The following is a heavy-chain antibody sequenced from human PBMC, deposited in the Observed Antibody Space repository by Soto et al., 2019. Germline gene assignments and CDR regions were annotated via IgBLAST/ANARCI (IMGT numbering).Heavy chain of an antibody. CDR2: IYTSGST. V-gene: IGHV4-4*07. J-gene: IGHJ5*02. CDR1: GGSISSYY. CDR3: ARDQPNSSGWYTGGGVSWFDP. D-gene: IGHD6-19*01. Sequence: SETLSLTCTVSGGSISSYYWSWIRQPAGKGLEWIGRIYTSGSTNYNPSLKSRVTMSVDTSKNQFSLKLSSVTAADTAVYYCARDQPNSSGWYTGGGVSWFDPWGQGTLVTVSS.